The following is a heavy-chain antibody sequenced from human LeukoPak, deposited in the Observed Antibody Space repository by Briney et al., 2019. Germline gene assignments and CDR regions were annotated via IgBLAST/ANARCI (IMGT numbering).Heavy chain of an antibody. Sequence: GGSLRLSCAASGFTFSSYSMNWVRQAPGKGLEWVSSISSSSSYIYYADSVKGRFTISRDNAKNSLYLQMNSLRAEDTAVYYCARDPYYYDGSGPRWGQGTLVTVSS. CDR2: ISSSSSYI. CDR3: ARDPYYYDGSGPR. V-gene: IGHV3-21*01. D-gene: IGHD3-22*01. CDR1: GFTFSSYS. J-gene: IGHJ4*02.